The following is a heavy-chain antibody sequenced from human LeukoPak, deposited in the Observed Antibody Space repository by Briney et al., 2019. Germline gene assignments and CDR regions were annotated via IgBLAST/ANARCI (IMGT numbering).Heavy chain of an antibody. CDR1: GLTLSSYP. V-gene: IGHV3-74*01. J-gene: IGHJ4*02. Sequence: GGSLRLSCAASGLTLSSYPMYWVRKAPGRGLVWVARFTSDGNSMTYADFVKGRFTVSRDIAKNTLYLQMNSLRAEDTAVYYCARAQVGTPTDCWGQGTLVTVSS. CDR2: FTSDGNSM. D-gene: IGHD1-26*01. CDR3: ARAQVGTPTDC.